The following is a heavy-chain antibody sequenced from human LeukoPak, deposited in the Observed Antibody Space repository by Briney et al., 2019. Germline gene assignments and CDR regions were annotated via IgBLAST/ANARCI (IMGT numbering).Heavy chain of an antibody. CDR1: GFTFSSYA. CDR2: ISYDGSNK. D-gene: IGHD2-2*01. CDR3: ARWSPYCSSTSCYFRWFDP. Sequence: GRSLRLSCAASGFTFSSYAMHWVRQAPGKGLEWVAVISYDGSNKYYADSVKGRFTISRDNSKNTLYLQMNSLRAEDTAVYYCARWSPYCSSTSCYFRWFDPWGPGTLVTVSS. J-gene: IGHJ5*02. V-gene: IGHV3-30-3*01.